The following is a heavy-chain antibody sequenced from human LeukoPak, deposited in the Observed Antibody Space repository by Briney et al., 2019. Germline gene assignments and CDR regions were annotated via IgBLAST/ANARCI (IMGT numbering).Heavy chain of an antibody. Sequence: SETLSLTCTVSGGSISSSSYYWGWIRQPPGKGLEWIGSIYYSGSTYYNPSLKSRVTISVDTSKNQFSLKLSSVTAADTAVYYCAREVTESSWSPQNWFDLWGQGTLVTVSS. CDR2: IYYSGST. CDR3: AREVTESSWSPQNWFDL. V-gene: IGHV4-39*07. CDR1: GGSISSSSYY. J-gene: IGHJ5*02. D-gene: IGHD6-13*01.